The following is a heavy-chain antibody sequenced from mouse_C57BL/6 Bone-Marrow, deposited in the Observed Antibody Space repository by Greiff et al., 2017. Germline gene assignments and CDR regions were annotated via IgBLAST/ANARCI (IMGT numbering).Heavy chain of an antibody. CDR3: ARYDYDPWFAY. J-gene: IGHJ3*01. CDR2: IDPSDSYT. V-gene: IGHV1-50*01. Sequence: VQLQQPGAELVKPGASVKLSCKASGYTFTSYWMQWVKQRPGQGLEWIGEIDPSDSYTYYNQKFKGKATLTVDTSSSTAYMQLSSLTSEDSAVYYCARYDYDPWFAYWGQGTLVTVSA. D-gene: IGHD2-4*01. CDR1: GYTFTSYW.